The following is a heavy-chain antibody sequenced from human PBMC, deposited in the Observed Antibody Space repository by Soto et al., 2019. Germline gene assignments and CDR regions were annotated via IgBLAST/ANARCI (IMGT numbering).Heavy chain of an antibody. Sequence: QVQLVESGGGVVQPGRSLRLSCAASGFTFSSYGMHWVRQAPGKGLEWVAVIWYDGSNKYYADSVKSRFTISRDNSKNTLYLQMNSLRAEDTAVYYCASSYSSGWYYFDYWGQGTLVTVSS. D-gene: IGHD6-19*01. CDR2: IWYDGSNK. CDR3: ASSYSSGWYYFDY. J-gene: IGHJ4*02. V-gene: IGHV3-33*01. CDR1: GFTFSSYG.